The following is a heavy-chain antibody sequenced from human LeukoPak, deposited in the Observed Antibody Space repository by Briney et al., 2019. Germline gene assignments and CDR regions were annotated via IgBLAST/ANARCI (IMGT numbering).Heavy chain of an antibody. CDR3: ANSRTPKYFPH. D-gene: IGHD2-15*01. Sequence: GESLKISCKDSRYSFTSYWIAWVRQMPGKGLEWMGIIYPGDSDTRYSPSFQGQVTISADKSIGAAYLQWSSLKASDTAMYYCANSRTPKYFPHWGQGTLVTVSS. J-gene: IGHJ1*01. CDR1: RYSFTSYW. V-gene: IGHV5-51*01. CDR2: IYPGDSDT.